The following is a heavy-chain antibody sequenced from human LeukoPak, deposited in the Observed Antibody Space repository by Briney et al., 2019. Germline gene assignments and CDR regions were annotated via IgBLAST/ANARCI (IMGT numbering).Heavy chain of an antibody. CDR3: ARDQVEAAWDY. D-gene: IGHD2-15*01. V-gene: IGHV3-30*03. CDR2: ISYDGSNK. J-gene: IGHJ4*02. CDR1: GFTFSSYG. Sequence: QPGGSLRLSCAASGFTFSSYGMHWVRQAPGKGLEWVAVISYDGSNKYYADSVKGRFTISRDNSKNTLYLQMNSLRAEDTAVYYCARDQVEAAWDYWGQGTLVTVSS.